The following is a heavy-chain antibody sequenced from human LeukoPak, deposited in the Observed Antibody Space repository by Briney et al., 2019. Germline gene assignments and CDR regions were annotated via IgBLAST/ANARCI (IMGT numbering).Heavy chain of an antibody. J-gene: IGHJ6*02. Sequence: GGSLRLSCAASGFTFSSHDMHWVRQATGKGLEWVSRIDTAGDTYYPGSVRGRFTISRDNAKNSLFLQLNSLRAGDTAVYYCARDGFVRGERYSYGLDVWGQGTTVTVSS. CDR2: IDTAGDT. CDR3: ARDGFVRGERYSYGLDV. V-gene: IGHV3-13*04. CDR1: GFTFSSHD. D-gene: IGHD3-10*01.